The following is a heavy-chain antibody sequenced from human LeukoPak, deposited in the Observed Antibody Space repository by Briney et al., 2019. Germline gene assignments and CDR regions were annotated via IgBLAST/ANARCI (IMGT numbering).Heavy chain of an antibody. D-gene: IGHD4-11*01. V-gene: IGHV3-48*04. CDR1: GFTFSSYS. CDR2: ISSSSSII. Sequence: GGSLRLSCAASGFTFSSYSMNWVRQAPGKGLEWVSYISSSSSIIYYADSVKGRFTISRDNAKNSLYLQMNSLRAEDTALYYCAKDIREVTVGGYYFDYWGQGTLVTVSS. J-gene: IGHJ4*02. CDR3: AKDIREVTVGGYYFDY.